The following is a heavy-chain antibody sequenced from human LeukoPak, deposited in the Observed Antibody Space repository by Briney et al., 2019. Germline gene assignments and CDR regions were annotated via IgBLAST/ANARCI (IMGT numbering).Heavy chain of an antibody. J-gene: IGHJ4*02. D-gene: IGHD3-10*01. CDR3: ARDQGAWGFGYNFDY. CDR2: ISYDGSNK. V-gene: IGHV3-30-3*01. CDR1: GFTFSSYA. Sequence: GRSLRLSCAASGFTFSSYATHWVRQAPGKGLEWVAVISYDGSNKYYADSVKGQFSISRDNSKNTLYLQMISLGAEDTAVYYCARDQGAWGFGYNFDYWGQGTLVTVSS.